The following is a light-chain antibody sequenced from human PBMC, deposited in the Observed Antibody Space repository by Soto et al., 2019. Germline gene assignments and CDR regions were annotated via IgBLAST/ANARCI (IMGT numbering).Light chain of an antibody. Sequence: QSVLTQPASVSGSPGQSITISCTGTSSDVGAYNYVSWYQQHPGKAPKLMIYEVSNRPSGVSDRFSGSRSGNTASLTISGLQAEDESDYYCISYTSSSTWVFGAGTKLTVL. V-gene: IGLV2-14*01. CDR1: SSDVGAYNY. CDR2: EVS. CDR3: ISYTSSSTWV. J-gene: IGLJ3*02.